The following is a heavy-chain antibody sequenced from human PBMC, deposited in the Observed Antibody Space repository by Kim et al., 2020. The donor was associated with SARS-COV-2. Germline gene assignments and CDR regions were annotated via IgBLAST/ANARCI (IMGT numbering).Heavy chain of an antibody. J-gene: IGHJ3*02. CDR2: IRPDGSET. V-gene: IGHV3-74*01. Sequence: GGSLRLSCAASGFTFTNYWMHWVRQAPGKGLVWVSRIRPDGSETGYSDSVRGRFTISRDIAKNMLYLQMNSLTAEDTAVYYCTRDARRTIVSPGAFDIWGRGTMVTVSS. D-gene: IGHD3-10*01. CDR3: TRDARRTIVSPGAFDI. CDR1: GFTFTNYW.